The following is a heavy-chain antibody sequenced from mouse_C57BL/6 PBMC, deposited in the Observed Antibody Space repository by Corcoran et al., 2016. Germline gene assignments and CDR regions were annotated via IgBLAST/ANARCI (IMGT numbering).Heavy chain of an antibody. CDR2: INPYNGGT. Sequence: EVQLQQSGPVLVKPGASVKMSCKASGYTFTDYYMNWVKQSHGKSLEWIGVINPYNGGTSYNQKFKGKATLTVDKSSSTAYMELNSLTSEDSAVYYCVRSGVATSPYFDYWGQGTTLTVSS. CDR1: GYTFTDYY. V-gene: IGHV1-19*01. D-gene: IGHD1-1*01. J-gene: IGHJ2*01. CDR3: VRSGVATSPYFDY.